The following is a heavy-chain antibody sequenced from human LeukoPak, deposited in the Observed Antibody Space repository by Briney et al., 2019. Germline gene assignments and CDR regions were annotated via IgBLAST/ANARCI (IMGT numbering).Heavy chain of an antibody. J-gene: IGHJ4*02. Sequence: GGSLRLSCAASGFIFSSYEMNWVRQAPGKGLEGVSYINSIGSTIYYADSVKGRFTISRDNAKNSLYLQMNSLRAEDTAVYYCARTVGATDSLDYWGQGTLVTVSS. V-gene: IGHV3-48*03. CDR1: GFIFSSYE. CDR2: INSIGSTI. CDR3: ARTVGATDSLDY. D-gene: IGHD1-26*01.